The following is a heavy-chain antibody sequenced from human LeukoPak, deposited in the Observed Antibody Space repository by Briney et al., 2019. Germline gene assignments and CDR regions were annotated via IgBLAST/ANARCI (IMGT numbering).Heavy chain of an antibody. Sequence: QPGGSLRLSCEASGFTFRNYGMHWVRQAPGKGLDWVGVSWFDGSNRYYADSVKGRFTISRDNSKNTLYLQMNSLRAEDTAVYYCARAQRDYYWQWDQYYFDYWGQGTLVTVSS. CDR3: ARAQRDYYWQWDQYYFDY. D-gene: IGHD1-26*01. V-gene: IGHV3-33*01. J-gene: IGHJ4*02. CDR1: GFTFRNYG. CDR2: SWFDGSNR.